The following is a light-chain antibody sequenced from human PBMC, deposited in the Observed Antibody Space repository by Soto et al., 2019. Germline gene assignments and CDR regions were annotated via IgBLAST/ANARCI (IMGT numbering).Light chain of an antibody. V-gene: IGKV1D-12*01. CDR1: QGISSW. CDR3: QQANGFPYT. Sequence: DIQMTQSPSSVSASVADRVTITCRASQGISSWLAWYQQKPGKAPKLLIYTAASLQSGVPSRFSGRVSETDFTLTISSLQPEDFATYYCQQANGFPYTFGQGTKLEIK. CDR2: TAA. J-gene: IGKJ2*01.